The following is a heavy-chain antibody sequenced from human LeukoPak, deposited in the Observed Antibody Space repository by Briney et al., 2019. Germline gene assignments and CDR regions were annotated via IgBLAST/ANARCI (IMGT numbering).Heavy chain of an antibody. CDR3: ARVDDFWSGTLGAFDI. CDR1: GFTFSSYA. J-gene: IGHJ3*02. CDR2: ISGSGGST. D-gene: IGHD3-3*01. V-gene: IGHV3-23*01. Sequence: GGSLRLSCAASGFTFSSYAMSWVRQAPGKGLEWVSAISGSGGSTYYADSVKGRFTISRDNSKNTLYLQMNSLRAEDTAVYYCARVDDFWSGTLGAFDIWGQGTMVTVSS.